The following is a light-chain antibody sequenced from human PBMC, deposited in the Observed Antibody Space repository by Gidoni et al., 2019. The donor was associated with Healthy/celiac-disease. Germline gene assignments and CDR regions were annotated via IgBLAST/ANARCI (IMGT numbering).Light chain of an antibody. CDR1: QRVSSY. V-gene: IGKV3-11*01. CDR3: QQRSNWHT. J-gene: IGKJ2*01. CDR2: DAS. Sequence: VSTQSAATLSLAPGERAILPCRASQRVSSYLAWYQQKPGQAPRLLIYDASNRVRGIPARFSGSGSGTDFTLTISSLETEVFAVYDCQQRSNWHTFGQGTKLEIK.